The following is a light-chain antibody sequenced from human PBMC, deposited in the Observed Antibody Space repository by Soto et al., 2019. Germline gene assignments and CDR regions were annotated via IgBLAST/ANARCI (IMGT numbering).Light chain of an antibody. CDR2: AAS. CDR1: QSIDSH. V-gene: IGKV1-39*01. J-gene: IGKJ5*01. Sequence: DIQMTQSPSSLSASVGARVTITCRASQSIDSHLNWYQQKPGKAPKLLIYAASSMQSGVSSRFSGSGSGTDCTLTISSLQPEDFATYYCQQSYSNIITFGQGTRLE. CDR3: QQSYSNIIT.